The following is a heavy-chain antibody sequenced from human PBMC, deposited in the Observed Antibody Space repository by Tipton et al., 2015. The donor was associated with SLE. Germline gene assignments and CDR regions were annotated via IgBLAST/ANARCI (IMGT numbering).Heavy chain of an antibody. CDR3: ARDGTGDKRGFDAFDI. V-gene: IGHV1-18*01. D-gene: IGHD7-27*01. J-gene: IGHJ3*02. Sequence: QLVQSGAEVKKPGASVKVSCKASGYTFTSYGISWVRQAPGQGLEWMGWISAYNGNTNYAQKLQGRVTMTTDTSTSTAYMGLRSRSSDDTAVYYCARDGTGDKRGFDAFDIWGQGTMVTVSS. CDR2: ISAYNGNT. CDR1: GYTFTSYG.